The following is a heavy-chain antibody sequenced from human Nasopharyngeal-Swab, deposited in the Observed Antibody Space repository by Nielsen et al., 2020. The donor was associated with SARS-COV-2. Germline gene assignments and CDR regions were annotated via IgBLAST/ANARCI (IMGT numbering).Heavy chain of an antibody. CDR2: INPDGSEK. CDR3: ARDLYYYGMDV. Sequence: GESLKISCAASGFTFSDNWMSWVRQAPGKGLECVASINPDGSEKYYVDSVKGRFTLSRDNARKSLYLQINSLRAEDTALYYCARDLYYYGMDVWGQGTTVTVSS. J-gene: IGHJ6*02. V-gene: IGHV3-7*01. CDR1: GFTFSDNW.